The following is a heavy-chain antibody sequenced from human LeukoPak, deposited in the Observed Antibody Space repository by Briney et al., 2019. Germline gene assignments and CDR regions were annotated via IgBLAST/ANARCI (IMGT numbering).Heavy chain of an antibody. CDR2: IIPIFGTA. CDR3: ARDRDLYCSSTSCYSPFDY. J-gene: IGHJ4*02. Sequence: SVKVSCKASGGTISSYAISWVRQAPGQGLEWMGGIIPIFGTANYAQKFQGRVTITADESTSTAYMELSSLRSEDTAVYYCARDRDLYCSSTSCYSPFDYWGQGTLVTVSS. V-gene: IGHV1-69*13. CDR1: GGTISSYA. D-gene: IGHD2-2*01.